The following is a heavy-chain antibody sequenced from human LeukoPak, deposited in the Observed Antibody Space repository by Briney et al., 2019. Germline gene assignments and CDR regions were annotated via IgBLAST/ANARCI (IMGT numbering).Heavy chain of an antibody. V-gene: IGHV4-39*01. CDR1: VGSISTRNYY. CDR2: IRYSGST. Sequence: SETLSLTCTVSVGSISTRNYYWGWIRQPPGKGLEWIVSIRYSGSTYYNPSLRSRVTISVDTTKNQLSLKLASVTAADTAVYYCARQDCSAACYHFDYWGQGTLVTVSS. J-gene: IGHJ4*02. CDR3: ARQDCSAACYHFDY. D-gene: IGHD2-21*01.